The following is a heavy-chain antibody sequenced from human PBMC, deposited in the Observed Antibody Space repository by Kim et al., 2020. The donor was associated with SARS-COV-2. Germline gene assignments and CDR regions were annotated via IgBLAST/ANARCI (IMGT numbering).Heavy chain of an antibody. V-gene: IGHV1-18*01. CDR3: ARDFLAYCGGDCDFDP. CDR1: GYTFTSYG. CDR2: ISAYNGNT. D-gene: IGHD2-21*02. Sequence: ASVKVSCKASGYTFTSYGISWVRQAPGQGLEWMGWISAYNGNTNYAQKLQGRVTMTTDTSTSTAYMELRSLRSDDTAVYYCARDFLAYCGGDCDFDPWGQGTLVTVSS. J-gene: IGHJ5*02.